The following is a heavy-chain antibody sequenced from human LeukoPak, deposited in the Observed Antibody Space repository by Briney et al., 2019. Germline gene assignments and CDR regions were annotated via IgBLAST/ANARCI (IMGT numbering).Heavy chain of an antibody. CDR1: GGSISSYY. Sequence: PSETLSLTCTVSGGSISSYYWSWIRQPPGKGLEWIGYIYYSGSTNYNPSLKSRVTISVDTSKNQFSLKLSSVTVADTAVYYCARSPQGFGEWFDYWGQGTLVTVSS. CDR3: ARSPQGFGEWFDY. CDR2: IYYSGST. V-gene: IGHV4-59*01. J-gene: IGHJ4*02. D-gene: IGHD3-10*01.